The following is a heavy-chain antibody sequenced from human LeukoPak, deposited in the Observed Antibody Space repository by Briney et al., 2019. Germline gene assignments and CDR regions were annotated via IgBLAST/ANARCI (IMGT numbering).Heavy chain of an antibody. J-gene: IGHJ3*02. CDR3: VGTLTMDAFDI. CDR1: GGSFSGYC. D-gene: IGHD4/OR15-4a*01. CDR2: INHSGST. V-gene: IGHV4-34*01. Sequence: SETLSLTCAVYGGSFSGYCWSWIRQPLGKGLEWIGEINHSGSTNYNPSLKSRVTISVDTSKNQFSLKLSSVTAADTAVYYCVGTLTMDAFDIWGQGTMVTVSS.